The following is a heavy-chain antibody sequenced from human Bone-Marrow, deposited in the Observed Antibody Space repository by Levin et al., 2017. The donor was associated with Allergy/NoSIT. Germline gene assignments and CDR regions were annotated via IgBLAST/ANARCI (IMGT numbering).Heavy chain of an antibody. Sequence: PGGSLRLSCAASGFSFDEYGMSWVRQPPGRGLEWVSGISARGDSTYYADSVKGRFTISSDKSKNTLYLEINSLRAEDTAVYYCAKDRYCVGGICPLDYWGQGTLVTVSS. V-gene: IGHV3-23*01. J-gene: IGHJ4*02. CDR2: ISARGDST. D-gene: IGHD2-8*02. CDR1: GFSFDEYG. CDR3: AKDRYCVGGICPLDY.